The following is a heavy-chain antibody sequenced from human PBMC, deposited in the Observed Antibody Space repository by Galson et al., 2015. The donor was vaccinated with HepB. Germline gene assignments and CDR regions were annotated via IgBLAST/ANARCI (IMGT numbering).Heavy chain of an antibody. CDR2: IYYSGST. J-gene: IGHJ6*02. V-gene: IGHV4-59*01. CDR3: ARLAAAGTYYYYGMDV. Sequence: SETLSLTCTVSGGSISSYYWSWVRQTPGKGLEWIGYIYYSGSTNYNPSLKSRVTISVDTSKNQFSLKLSSVTAADTAVYYCARLAAAGTYYYYGMDVWGQGTTVAVSS. CDR1: GGSISSYY. D-gene: IGHD6-13*01.